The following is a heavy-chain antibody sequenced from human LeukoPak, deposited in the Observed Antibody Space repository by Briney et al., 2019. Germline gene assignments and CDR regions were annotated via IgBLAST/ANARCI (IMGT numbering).Heavy chain of an antibody. J-gene: IGHJ4*02. V-gene: IGHV4-59*01. D-gene: IGHD3-22*01. Sequence: PSETLSLTCTVSGGSISSYYWSWIRQPPGKGLEWIGYIYYSGSTNYNPSLKSRVTISVDTSKNQFSLKLSSVTAADTAVYYCARETYYYDSSGYSGYFDYWGQGTLVTVSS. CDR3: ARETYYYDSSGYSGYFDY. CDR1: GGSISSYY. CDR2: IYYSGST.